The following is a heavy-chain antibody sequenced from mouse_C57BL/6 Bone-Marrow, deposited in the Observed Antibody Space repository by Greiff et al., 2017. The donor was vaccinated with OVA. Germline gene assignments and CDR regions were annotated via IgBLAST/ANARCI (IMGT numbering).Heavy chain of an antibody. J-gene: IGHJ4*01. CDR3: GRTGVFYAMDY. CDR2: IYPVSGET. V-gene: IGHV1-11*01. Sequence: QVHVKQSGAELASPGASVTLSCKASGYTFTDHIMNWVKKRPGQGLEWIGRIYPVSGETNYNPKFMGKATFSVDRSSSTVYMGLNRLTAEDPAVYERGRTGVFYAMDYWGQGTSVTVSS. CDR1: GYTFTDHI.